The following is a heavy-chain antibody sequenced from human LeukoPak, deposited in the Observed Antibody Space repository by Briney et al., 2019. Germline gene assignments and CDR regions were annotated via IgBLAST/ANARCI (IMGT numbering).Heavy chain of an antibody. V-gene: IGHV3-33*01. J-gene: IGHJ5*02. CDR1: GFTFSSYG. CDR2: IWRGGNYK. Sequence: AGGSLRLSCAASGFTFSSYGMYWVRQAPGKGLEWVAMIWRGGNYKFYVDAVKGRCNIFRDDFRSIFYLQMDSLTADDTAVYYCVTDPPDSGWAFWSWGQGALVTVSA. D-gene: IGHD6-25*01. CDR3: VTDPPDSGWAFWS.